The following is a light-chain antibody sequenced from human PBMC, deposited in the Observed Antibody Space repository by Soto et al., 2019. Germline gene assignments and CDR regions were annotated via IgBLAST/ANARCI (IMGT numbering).Light chain of an antibody. J-gene: IGKJ1*01. CDR1: QSISSSY. V-gene: IGKV3-20*01. CDR3: QQYSSTFWT. Sequence: EIVLTQSPGTLSLSPGERTTLSCRASQSISSSYLAWYQQKPGQAPRLLVYGASSRATGIPDRFSGSGSGTDFTLTISRLEHEDFALYYGQQYSSTFWTLGQGTKVEIK. CDR2: GAS.